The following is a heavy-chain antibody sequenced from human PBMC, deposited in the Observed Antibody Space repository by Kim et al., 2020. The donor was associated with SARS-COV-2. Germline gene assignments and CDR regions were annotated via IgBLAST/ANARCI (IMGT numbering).Heavy chain of an antibody. CDR1: GYSISSGYY. J-gene: IGHJ4*02. CDR2: IYHSGNT. V-gene: IGHV4-38-2*02. D-gene: IGHD2-15*01. Sequence: SETLSLTCSVSGYSISSGYYWGWFRQPPGKGLEWIGNIYHSGNTYYNPSLMSRVTMSEDTSKNQFSLNLSSVTAADTATYYCWAVAVAATPGYWGQGILVIVSS. CDR3: WAVAVAATPGY.